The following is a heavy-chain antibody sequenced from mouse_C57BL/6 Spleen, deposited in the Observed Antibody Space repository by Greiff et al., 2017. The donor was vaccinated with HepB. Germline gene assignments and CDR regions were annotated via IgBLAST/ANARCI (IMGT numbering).Heavy chain of an antibody. V-gene: IGHV1-82*01. Sequence: QVQLQQSGPELVKPGASVKISCKASGYAFSSSWMNWVKQRPGKGLEWIGRIYPGDGDTNYNGKFKGKATLTADKSSSTAYMQLSSLTSEDSAVYFCAREDYYGSWGQGTLVTVSA. D-gene: IGHD1-1*01. CDR3: AREDYYGS. CDR1: GYAFSSSW. J-gene: IGHJ3*01. CDR2: IYPGDGDT.